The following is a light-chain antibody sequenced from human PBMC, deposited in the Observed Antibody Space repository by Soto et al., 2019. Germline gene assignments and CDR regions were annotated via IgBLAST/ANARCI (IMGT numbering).Light chain of an antibody. CDR2: AAS. CDR1: KGIYNY. J-gene: IGKJ4*01. CDR3: QKYNSAPLT. V-gene: IGKV1-27*01. Sequence: DIQMTQSPSSLSASVGDGVTITCRARKGIYNYLAWYQQKPGKAPKLLIYAASTLEAGVPSRFSGSGSGTDFTLTLSILQPEDVATYYCQKYNSAPLTFGGGTKVEIK.